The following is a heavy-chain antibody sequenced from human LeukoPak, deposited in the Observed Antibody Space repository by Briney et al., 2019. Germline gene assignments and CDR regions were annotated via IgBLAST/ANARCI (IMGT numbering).Heavy chain of an antibody. Sequence: GGSLRLSCAASGFTFKNYGMNWVRQAPGKGLEWVSSISSGSTYIDNADSLEGRFTISRDNAKNSLYLEMYSLRAEDTAVYYCARSKGGAQREYGMDVWGQGTTVTVPS. CDR1: GFTFKNYG. J-gene: IGHJ6*02. V-gene: IGHV3-21*06. CDR2: ISSGSTYI. CDR3: ARSKGGAQREYGMDV. D-gene: IGHD6-25*01.